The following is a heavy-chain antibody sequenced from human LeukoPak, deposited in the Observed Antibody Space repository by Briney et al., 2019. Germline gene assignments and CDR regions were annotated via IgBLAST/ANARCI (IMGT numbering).Heavy chain of an antibody. CDR1: GFTFSNYY. J-gene: IGHJ5*01. Sequence: PGGSLRLSCAASGFTFSNYYMSWIRQAPGKGLEWVSYTSSSGDKTYHADSVKGRFTISRDNAKNSLYLQMNSLRAEDTALYYCARKTSSGPFDSWGQGTLVTVSS. CDR2: TSSSGDKT. D-gene: IGHD3-22*01. V-gene: IGHV3-11*01. CDR3: ARKTSSGPFDS.